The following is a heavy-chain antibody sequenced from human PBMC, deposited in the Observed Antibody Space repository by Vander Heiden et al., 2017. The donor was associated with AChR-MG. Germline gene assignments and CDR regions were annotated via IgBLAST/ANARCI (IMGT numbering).Heavy chain of an antibody. V-gene: IGHV4-39*01. Sequence: QLQLQESAPRLVEPSETLSLSWPTSGGSISSSSCSWSGIRQPPGKGLEWIGSIYYSGSNYYNPSRKSRVTISVDTSKNQVSLKLSSVTAEDTAVYYCARGVAGYCSGGSCYYYYGMDVWGQGTTVTVSS. CDR3: ARGVAGYCSGGSCYYYYGMDV. D-gene: IGHD2-15*01. CDR2: IYYSGSN. J-gene: IGHJ6*02. CDR1: GGSISSSSCS.